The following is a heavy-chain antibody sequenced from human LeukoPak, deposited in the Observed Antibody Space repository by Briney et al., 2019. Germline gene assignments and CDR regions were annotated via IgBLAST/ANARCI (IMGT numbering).Heavy chain of an antibody. D-gene: IGHD2-21*02. CDR3: AKSHHVTAIDY. V-gene: IGHV3-23*01. J-gene: IGHJ4*02. Sequence: GGSLRLSCVASGFSFSTYNMNWVRQAPGKGLEWVSAISGSGGSTYYAGSVKGRFTISRDNSKNTLYLQMNSLRADDTAVYYCAKSHHVTAIDYWGQGTLVTVSS. CDR1: GFSFSTYN. CDR2: ISGSGGST.